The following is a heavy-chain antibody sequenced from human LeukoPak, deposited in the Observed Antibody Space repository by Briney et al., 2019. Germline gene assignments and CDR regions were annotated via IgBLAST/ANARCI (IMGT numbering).Heavy chain of an antibody. CDR3: ARGVVGATPYGY. CDR2: THCRSKWFY. V-gene: IGHV6-1*01. Sequence: SQTLSLTCAISGDSVSSNSAAWNWFRQSPSRGLEWLGRTHCRSKWFYDYAVSVKSRITIIPDTSKNQFSLLLKSVTPEDTAVYFCARGVVGATPYGYWGQGTLVTVSS. CDR1: GDSVSSNSAA. D-gene: IGHD1-26*01. J-gene: IGHJ4*02.